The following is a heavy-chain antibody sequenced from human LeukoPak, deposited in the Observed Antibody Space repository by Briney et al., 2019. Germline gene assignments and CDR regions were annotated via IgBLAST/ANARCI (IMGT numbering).Heavy chain of an antibody. CDR2: IYYSGST. J-gene: IGHJ3*02. D-gene: IGHD3-22*01. CDR3: AREYYYDSSGYHHDAFDI. CDR1: GGSISSGDYY. Sequence: SETLSLTCTVSGGSISSGDYYWSWIRQPPAKGLEWIGYIYYSGSTYYNPSLKSRVTISVDTSKNQFSLKLGSVTAADTAVYYCAREYYYDSSGYHHDAFDIWGQGTMVTVSS. V-gene: IGHV4-30-4*01.